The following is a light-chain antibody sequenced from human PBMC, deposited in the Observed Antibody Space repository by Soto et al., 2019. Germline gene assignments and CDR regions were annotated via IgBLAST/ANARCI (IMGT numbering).Light chain of an antibody. Sequence: EIVMTQSPATLSVSPGERATLSCRASQSISSELAWYQQRPGQPPRLLIYGASTRATGVPDRFTGSGSGSDFTLTISGLQSEDFAVYYCQQGHNWPLTFSQGTRLEI. CDR2: GAS. CDR1: QSISSE. CDR3: QQGHNWPLT. J-gene: IGKJ2*01. V-gene: IGKV3-15*01.